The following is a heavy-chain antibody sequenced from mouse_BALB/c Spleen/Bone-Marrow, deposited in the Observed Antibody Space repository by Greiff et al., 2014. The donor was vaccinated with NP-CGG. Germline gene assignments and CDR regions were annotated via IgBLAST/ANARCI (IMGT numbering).Heavy chain of an antibody. CDR3: AREVYGSWFAY. D-gene: IGHD2-2*01. Sequence: QVQLQQSGAELARPGALVKMSCKASGYTFTYYTMYWVKQRPGQGLEWIGYINPNSDYTNYNQKFKDKATLTADKSSSTAYMQLSSLTSEDSAVYYCAREVYGSWFAYWGQGTLVTVSA. J-gene: IGHJ3*01. CDR1: GYTFTYYT. CDR2: INPNSDYT. V-gene: IGHV1-4*01.